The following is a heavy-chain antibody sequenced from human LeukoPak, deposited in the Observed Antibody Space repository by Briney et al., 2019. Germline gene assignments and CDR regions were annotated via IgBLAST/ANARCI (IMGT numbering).Heavy chain of an antibody. CDR3: ARATYYDILTGYPNDAFDI. CDR1: GYTFTSNY. J-gene: IGHJ3*02. D-gene: IGHD3-9*01. V-gene: IGHV1-46*01. Sequence: ASVKVSCKASGYTFTSNYIHWVRQAPGQGLEWMGIINPSGGSTSYAQKFQGRVTMTRDTSTGTVYMELSSLRSEDTAVYYCARATYYDILTGYPNDAFDIWGQGTMVTVSS. CDR2: INPSGGST.